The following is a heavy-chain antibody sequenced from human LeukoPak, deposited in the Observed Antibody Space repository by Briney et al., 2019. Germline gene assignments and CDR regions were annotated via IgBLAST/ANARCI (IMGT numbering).Heavy chain of an antibody. D-gene: IGHD5-12*01. V-gene: IGHV1-69*04. Sequence: SVKVSCKASGGTFSSYAISWVRQAPGQGLEWMGRIIPILGIANYAQKFQGRVTITADKSTSTAYMELSSLRSEDTAVYYCARVPPPQYSGFFDYWGQGTLVTVSS. J-gene: IGHJ4*02. CDR3: ARVPPPQYSGFFDY. CDR2: IIPILGIA. CDR1: GGTFSSYA.